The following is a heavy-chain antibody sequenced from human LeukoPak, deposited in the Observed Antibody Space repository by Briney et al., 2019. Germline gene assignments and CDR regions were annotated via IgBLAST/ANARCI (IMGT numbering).Heavy chain of an antibody. CDR2: ISYDGSNK. V-gene: IGHV3-30-3*01. D-gene: IGHD3-22*01. CDR1: GFTFSSYA. CDR3: ASNYDSSWWGVDY. Sequence: GGSLRLSCAASGFTFSSYAMHWVRQAPGKGLEWVAVISYDGSNKYYADSVKGLFTISRDNSKNTLYLQMNSLRAEDTAVYYCASNYDSSWWGVDYWGQGTLVTVSS. J-gene: IGHJ4*02.